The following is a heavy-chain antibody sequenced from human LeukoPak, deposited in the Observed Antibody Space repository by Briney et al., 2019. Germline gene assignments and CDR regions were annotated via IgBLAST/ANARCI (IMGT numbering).Heavy chain of an antibody. Sequence: PGRSLRLSCAASGFTFSSYAMHWVRQAPGKGLEWVAVISYDGSNKYYADSVKGRFTISRDNSKNTLYLQMNSLRAEDTAVHYCARARSPYCSGGSCYPNWFDPWGQGTLVTVSS. V-gene: IGHV3-30*04. CDR3: ARARSPYCSGGSCYPNWFDP. CDR2: ISYDGSNK. J-gene: IGHJ5*02. CDR1: GFTFSSYA. D-gene: IGHD2-15*01.